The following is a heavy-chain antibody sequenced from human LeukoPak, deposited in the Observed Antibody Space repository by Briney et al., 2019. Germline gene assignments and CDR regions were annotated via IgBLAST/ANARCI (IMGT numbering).Heavy chain of an antibody. D-gene: IGHD1-26*01. CDR2: LYDTGST. Sequence: RSSETLSLTCTVSGGSIISSGYNWGWIRQPPGKGLEWIGTLYDTGSTNYNPSRKSRIIISVDTSNNQFSLKLSTVTAADTAVYFCARRVRGSYSDYWSQGTLVTVSS. J-gene: IGHJ4*02. V-gene: IGHV4-39*01. CDR3: ARRVRGSYSDY. CDR1: GGSIISSGYN.